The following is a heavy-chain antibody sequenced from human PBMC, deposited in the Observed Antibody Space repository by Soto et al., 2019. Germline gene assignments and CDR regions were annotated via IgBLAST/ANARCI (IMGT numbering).Heavy chain of an antibody. D-gene: IGHD2-21*02. CDR2: IIPIFGTA. Sequence: QVQLVQSGAEVKKPGSSVKVSCKASGGTFSSYAISWVRQAPGQGLEWMGGIIPIFGTANYAQKFQGRVTITAEEITSTTYMELSSLRSEDTAVYYCGGGRICCCYCYSTYFWGQGTLVTVSS. J-gene: IGHJ4*02. CDR3: GGGRICCCYCYSTYF. CDR1: GGTFSSYA. V-gene: IGHV1-69*01.